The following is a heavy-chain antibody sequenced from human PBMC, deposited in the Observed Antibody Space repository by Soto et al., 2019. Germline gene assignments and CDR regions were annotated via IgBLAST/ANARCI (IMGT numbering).Heavy chain of an antibody. D-gene: IGHD2-2*01. Sequence: GESLKISCKGSGYTFTSYWTGWVRQMPGKGLEWMGIIYPGDSDTRYSPSFQGQVTISADKSISTAFLQWSSLKASDTAVYYCARLSDCSTTSCSAYFEHWGQGTLVTVSS. J-gene: IGHJ4*01. CDR2: IYPGDSDT. CDR1: GYTFTSYW. CDR3: ARLSDCSTTSCSAYFEH. V-gene: IGHV5-51*01.